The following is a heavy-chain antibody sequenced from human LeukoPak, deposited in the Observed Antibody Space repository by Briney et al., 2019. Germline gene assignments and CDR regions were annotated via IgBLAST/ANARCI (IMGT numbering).Heavy chain of an antibody. CDR3: ARGRTVAGYYYYYGMDV. V-gene: IGHV4-4*02. CDR1: GGSISSSNW. D-gene: IGHD6-19*01. CDR2: IYHSGST. J-gene: IGHJ6*02. Sequence: PSGTLSLTCAVSGGSISSSNWWSWVRQPPGKGLEWIGEIYHSGSTNYNPSLKSRVTISVDKSKNQFSLKLSSVTAAVTAVYYCARGRTVAGYYYYYGMDVWGQGTTVTVSS.